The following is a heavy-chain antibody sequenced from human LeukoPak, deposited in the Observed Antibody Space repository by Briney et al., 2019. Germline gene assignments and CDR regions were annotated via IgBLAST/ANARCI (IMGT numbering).Heavy chain of an antibody. D-gene: IGHD3-22*01. CDR3: AKLLRPEYYFDF. Sequence: GGSLRLSCAASGFTFSSNYMSWVRQAPGKGLEWVSGISGSGDSTYYADSVKGRFTISRDNSKNTLYLQMNSLRAEDTAVYYCAKLLRPEYYFDFWGQGTLVTVSS. J-gene: IGHJ4*02. V-gene: IGHV3-23*01. CDR1: GFTFSSNY. CDR2: ISGSGDST.